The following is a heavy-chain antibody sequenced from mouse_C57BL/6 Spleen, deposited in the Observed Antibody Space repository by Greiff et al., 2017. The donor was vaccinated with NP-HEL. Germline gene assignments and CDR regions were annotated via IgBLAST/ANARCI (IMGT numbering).Heavy chain of an antibody. J-gene: IGHJ2*01. CDR3: AILFPFDN. Sequence: QVQLQQSGAELAKPGASVKLSCKASGYTFTTYWMHWVKQRPGQGLEWIGYINPSSDYTKYNQNFKGKATLTADKASSTAYMQLSSLTYEDSAVYYCAILFPFDNWGQGTMLTVSS. CDR1: GYTFTTYW. CDR2: INPSSDYT. V-gene: IGHV1-7*01.